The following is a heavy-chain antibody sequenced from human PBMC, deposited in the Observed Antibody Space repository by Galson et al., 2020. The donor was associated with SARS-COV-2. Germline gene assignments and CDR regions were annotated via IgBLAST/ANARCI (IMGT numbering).Heavy chain of an antibody. V-gene: IGHV1-18*01. Sequence: ASVKVSCKASGYTFANYGINWVRQAPGQGLEWLGWISDYSGNTNYAQKFQDRVTMTTDTSTNTAYMELRSLRSDDTAVYYCARDSGAYYYDSTTYYFYWGQGTLVTVSS. D-gene: IGHD3-22*01. J-gene: IGHJ4*02. CDR1: GYTFANYG. CDR3: ARDSGAYYYDSTTYYFY. CDR2: ISDYSGNT.